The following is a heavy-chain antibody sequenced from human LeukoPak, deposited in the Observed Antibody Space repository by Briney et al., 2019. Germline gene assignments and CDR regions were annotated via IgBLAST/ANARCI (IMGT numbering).Heavy chain of an antibody. CDR2: IYYSGST. J-gene: IGHJ4*02. CDR3: ARASKHIVVVTD. V-gene: IGHV4-59*01. Sequence: SETLSLTCTVSGGSISSYYWSWIRQPPGKGLEWIGYIYYSGSTNHNPSLKSRVTISVDTSKNQFSLKLSSVTAADTAVYYCARASKHIVVVTDWGQGTLVTVSS. D-gene: IGHD2-21*02. CDR1: GGSISSYY.